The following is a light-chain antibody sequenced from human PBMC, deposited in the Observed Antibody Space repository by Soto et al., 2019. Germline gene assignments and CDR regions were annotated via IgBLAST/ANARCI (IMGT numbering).Light chain of an antibody. CDR2: GAS. V-gene: IGKV3-20*01. CDR3: QQHGSSPPT. J-gene: IGKJ1*01. Sequence: EIVLTQSPGTLSLSPGERATLSCRASQSVSSSYLAWYQQKPGQAPRLLFYGASRRATGIPDRFSGSGSGTDFTLNISRLETEDFAVYYCQQHGSSPPTFGQGTKVEIK. CDR1: QSVSSSY.